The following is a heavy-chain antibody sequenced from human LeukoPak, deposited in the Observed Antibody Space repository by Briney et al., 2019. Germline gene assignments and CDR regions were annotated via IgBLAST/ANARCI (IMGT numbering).Heavy chain of an antibody. CDR1: GGSISSYY. CDR3: ARDRQQLLNP. CDR2: IYYSGST. Sequence: SETLSLTCTVSGGSISSYYWSWIRQPPGKGLEWIGYIYYSGSTNYNPSLKSRVTISVDTSKNQFSLKLSSVTAADTAVYYCARDRQQLLNPWGQGTLVTVSS. J-gene: IGHJ5*02. D-gene: IGHD6-13*01. V-gene: IGHV4-59*01.